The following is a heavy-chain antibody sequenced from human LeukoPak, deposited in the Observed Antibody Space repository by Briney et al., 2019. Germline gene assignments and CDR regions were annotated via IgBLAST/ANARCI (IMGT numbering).Heavy chain of an antibody. CDR2: IRSGGTNT. V-gene: IGHV3-48*04. CDR1: GIPFSSYA. Sequence: PGGSLRLSCAASGIPFSSYALSWVRQAPGKGLEWVSYIRSGGTNTDYTGSVKGRFTISRDNAKNSLYLQMNSLRAEDTAVYYCARMNYVSSGWGAPFDYWGQGTLVTVSS. CDR3: ARMNYVSSGWGAPFDY. J-gene: IGHJ4*02. D-gene: IGHD1-7*01.